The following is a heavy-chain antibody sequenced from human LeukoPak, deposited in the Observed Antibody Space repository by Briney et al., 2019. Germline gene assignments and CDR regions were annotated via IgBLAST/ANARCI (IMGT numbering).Heavy chain of an antibody. J-gene: IGHJ2*01. CDR1: GFTFSSYA. V-gene: IGHV3-30*04. CDR3: ATEGHRSPL. CDR2: ISYDGSNK. Sequence: GGSLRLSCAASGFTFSSYAMHWVRQAPGRGLEWVAVISYDGSNKYYADSGKGRFTISRDNSKNTLYLQMNSLRAEDTAVYYCATEGHRSPLWGRGTLVTVSS.